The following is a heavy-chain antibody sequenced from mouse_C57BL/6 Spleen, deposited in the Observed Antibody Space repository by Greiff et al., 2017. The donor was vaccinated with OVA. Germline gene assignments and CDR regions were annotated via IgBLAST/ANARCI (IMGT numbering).Heavy chain of an antibody. CDR1: GYTFTDYY. CDR2: IYPGSGNT. CDR3: ARFEHYAMDY. J-gene: IGHJ4*01. Sequence: VQLQQSGAELVRPGASVKLSCKASGYTFTDYYINWVKQRPGQGLEWIARIYPGSGNTYYNEKFKGKATLTAEKSSSTAYMQLSSLTSEDSAVYFCARFEHYAMDYWGQGTSVTVSS. V-gene: IGHV1-76*01.